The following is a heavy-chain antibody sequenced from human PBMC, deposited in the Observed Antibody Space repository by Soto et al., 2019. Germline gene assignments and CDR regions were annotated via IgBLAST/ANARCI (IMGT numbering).Heavy chain of an antibody. Sequence: ASVKVSCKASGYTFTGYYMHWVRQAPGQGLEWMGWINPNSGGTNYAQKFQGWVTMTRDTSISTAYMELSRLRSDDTAVYYCARGGRGYCSGGSCYAEHFQHWGQGTLVTVSS. D-gene: IGHD2-15*01. CDR2: INPNSGGT. CDR1: GYTFTGYY. CDR3: ARGGRGYCSGGSCYAEHFQH. V-gene: IGHV1-2*04. J-gene: IGHJ1*01.